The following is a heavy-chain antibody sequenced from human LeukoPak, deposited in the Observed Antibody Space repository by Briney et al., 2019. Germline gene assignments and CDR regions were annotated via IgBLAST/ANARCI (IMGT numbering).Heavy chain of an antibody. Sequence: VASVKVSCKASGYTFTSYGISWVRQAPGQGLEWMGWISAYNGNTNYAQKLQGRVTTTTDTSTSTAYMELRSLRSDDTAVYYCARSRCRSGSCYYTHFDYWGQGTLVTVSS. V-gene: IGHV1-18*01. J-gene: IGHJ4*02. CDR1: GYTFTSYG. D-gene: IGHD2-15*01. CDR3: ARSRCRSGSCYYTHFDY. CDR2: ISAYNGNT.